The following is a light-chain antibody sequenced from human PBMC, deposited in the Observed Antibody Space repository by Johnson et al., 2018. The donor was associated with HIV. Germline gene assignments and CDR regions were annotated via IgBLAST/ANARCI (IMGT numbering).Light chain of an antibody. J-gene: IGLJ1*01. Sequence: QSVLTQPPSVSAAPGQKVTISCSGSSSNIGKNYVSWYQQLPGKAPKLLIYENNKRPSRIPDRFSGSKSGTSATLGLTGLQTGDEADFYCGAWDSSLSAYVFGSGTKVTVL. CDR2: ENN. V-gene: IGLV1-51*01. CDR3: GAWDSSLSAYV. CDR1: SSNIGKNY.